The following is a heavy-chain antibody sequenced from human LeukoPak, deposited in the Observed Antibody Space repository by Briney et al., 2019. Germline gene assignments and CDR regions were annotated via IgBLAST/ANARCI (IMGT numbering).Heavy chain of an antibody. CDR2: ISDDGSNK. J-gene: IGHJ4*02. Sequence: GGSLRLSCAASGFTFSSYAMHWVRQAPGKGLEWVAVISDDGSNKYYADSVKGRFTISRDNSKNTLYLQMNSLRAADTAVYYCARPYDSYYYGSGSYTNYFDYWGQGTLVTVSS. V-gene: IGHV3-30-3*01. CDR3: ARPYDSYYYGSGSYTNYFDY. D-gene: IGHD3-10*01. CDR1: GFTFSSYA.